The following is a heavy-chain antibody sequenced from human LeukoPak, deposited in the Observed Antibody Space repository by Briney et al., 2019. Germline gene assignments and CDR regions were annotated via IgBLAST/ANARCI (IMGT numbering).Heavy chain of an antibody. V-gene: IGHV1-69*04. CDR1: GGTFSSYA. J-gene: IGHJ4*02. CDR3: ARDTVPYSSGQFDY. D-gene: IGHD6-19*01. CDR2: IIPILGIA. Sequence: SVKVSCKASGGTFSSYAISWVRQAPGQGLEWMGRIIPILGIANYAQKLQGRVTMTTDTSTSTAYMELRSLRSDDTAVYYCARDTVPYSSGQFDYWGQGTLVTVSS.